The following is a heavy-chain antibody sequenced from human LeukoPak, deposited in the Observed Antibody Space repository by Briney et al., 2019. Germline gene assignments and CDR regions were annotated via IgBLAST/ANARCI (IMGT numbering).Heavy chain of an antibody. CDR2: ISSSSYI. V-gene: IGHV3-21*01. CDR3: ASASAYVGDY. D-gene: IGHD4-23*01. CDR1: GFTFSGYS. J-gene: IGHJ4*02. Sequence: GGSLRLSCAASGFTFSGYSMNWVRQAPGKGLEWVSSISSSSYIYYADSVKGRFTISRDNAKSSLYLQMNSLRAEDTAVYYCASASAYVGDYWGQGTLVTVSS.